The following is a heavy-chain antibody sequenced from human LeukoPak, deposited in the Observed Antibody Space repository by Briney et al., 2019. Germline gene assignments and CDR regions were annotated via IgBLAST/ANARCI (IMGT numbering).Heavy chain of an antibody. CDR2: INAGNGNT. CDR1: GYTFTSYA. D-gene: IGHD3-22*01. Sequence: ASVKVSCKASGYTFTSYAMHWVRQAPGQRLEWMGWINAGNGNTKYSQEFQGRVTITRDTSAGTAYMELSSLRSEDMAVYYCARDSPIYYYGSSGPGGAFDIWGQGTMVTVSS. CDR3: ARDSPIYYYGSSGPGGAFDI. V-gene: IGHV1-3*03. J-gene: IGHJ3*02.